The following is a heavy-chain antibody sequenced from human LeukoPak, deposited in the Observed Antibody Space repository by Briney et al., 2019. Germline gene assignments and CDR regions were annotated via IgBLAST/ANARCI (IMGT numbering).Heavy chain of an antibody. V-gene: IGHV4-61*02. CDR2: IYTSGST. Sequence: SQTLSLTCTVSGGAISSDTYYWSWLRQADGKGLEWIGRIYTSGSTNYNPSLKSRVTISLDTSKNRCSLKLSSVTAADTSGYYCTRELGIWGQGTVVTVP. D-gene: IGHD3-16*01. CDR1: GGAISSDTYY. CDR3: TRELGI. J-gene: IGHJ4*02.